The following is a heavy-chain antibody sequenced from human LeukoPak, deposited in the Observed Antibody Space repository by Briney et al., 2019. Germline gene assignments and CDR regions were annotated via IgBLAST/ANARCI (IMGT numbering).Heavy chain of an antibody. V-gene: IGHV3-30*18. Sequence: GRSLRLSCAASGFTFSIFGIHWVRQAPGKGLEWVAAISPDGNKEYYTESVKGRLTVSRDNSNNMIYLQMNSLRGEDSAAYYCAKVNNYDDYWGQGTLVTVSS. D-gene: IGHD1/OR15-1a*01. CDR2: ISPDGNKE. CDR1: GFTFSIFG. J-gene: IGHJ4*02. CDR3: AKVNNYDDY.